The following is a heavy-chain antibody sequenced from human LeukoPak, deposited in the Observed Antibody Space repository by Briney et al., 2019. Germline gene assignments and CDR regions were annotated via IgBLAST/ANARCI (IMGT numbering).Heavy chain of an antibody. CDR1: GDSVSSNSAA. J-gene: IGHJ3*02. Sequence: SQTLSLTCAISGDSVSSNSAAWNWIRQPPSRGLEWLGRTYYRSKWYNDYAVSVKSRITINPDTSKNQFSLQLNSVTPEDTAVYYCATGWPEEVGDDAFDIWGQGTLVTVSS. CDR2: TYYRSKWYN. V-gene: IGHV6-1*01. CDR3: ATGWPEEVGDDAFDI. D-gene: IGHD2-15*01.